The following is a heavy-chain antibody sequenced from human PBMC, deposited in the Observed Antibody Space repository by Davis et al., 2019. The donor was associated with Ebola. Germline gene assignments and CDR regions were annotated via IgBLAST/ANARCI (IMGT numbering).Heavy chain of an antibody. CDR1: GYTFTGYY. D-gene: IGHD3-9*01. CDR3: AAGVLSTYYYGMDV. V-gene: IGHV1-2*04. Sequence: ASVKVSCKGSGYTFTGYYMHWVRQAPGQGLEWMGWINPNSGGTNYAQKFQGWVTMTRDTSISTAYMELSRLRSDDTAVYYCAAGVLSTYYYGMDVWGQGTTVTVSS. J-gene: IGHJ6*02. CDR2: INPNSGGT.